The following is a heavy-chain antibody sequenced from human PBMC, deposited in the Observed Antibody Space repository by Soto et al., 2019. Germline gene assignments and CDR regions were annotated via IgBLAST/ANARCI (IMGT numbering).Heavy chain of an antibody. J-gene: IGHJ6*02. V-gene: IGHV1-69*01. CDR1: GGTFSSYA. CDR3: ARDRGLSIALAGKDYGMDV. D-gene: IGHD6-19*01. Sequence: QVQLVQSGAEVKKPGSSVKVSCKASGGTFSSYAISWVRQAPGQGLEWMGGIIPIFGTANYAQKFQGRVTITADESTSTAYMELSSLRSEDTAVYYCARDRGLSIALAGKDYGMDVWGQGTTVTVSS. CDR2: IIPIFGTA.